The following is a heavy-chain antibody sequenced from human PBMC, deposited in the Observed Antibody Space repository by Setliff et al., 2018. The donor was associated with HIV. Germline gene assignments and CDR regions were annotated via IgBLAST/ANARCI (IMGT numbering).Heavy chain of an antibody. D-gene: IGHD5-12*01. Sequence: GGSLRLSCAASGFTFSSYSMHWVRQAPGKGLVWVSRVSSDGSSKTYADSVKDRFTISRDNAKNTLYLQMNSLRAEDTGVYYCHSGYDTEEQSYFDYWGQGTLVTVSS. J-gene: IGHJ4*02. CDR2: VSSDGSSK. V-gene: IGHV3-74*01. CDR3: HSGYDTEEQSYFDY. CDR1: GFTFSSYS.